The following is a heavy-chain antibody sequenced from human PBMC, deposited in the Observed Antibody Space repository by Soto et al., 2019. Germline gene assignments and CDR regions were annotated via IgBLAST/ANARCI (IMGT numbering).Heavy chain of an antibody. CDR3: ARDGINNWNDEDYFDY. V-gene: IGHV3-11*01. CDR1: GFTFSDYY. Sequence: GGSLRLSCAASGFTFSDYYMSWIRQAPGKGLEWVSYISSSGSTIYYADSVKGRFTISRDNAKNSLYLQMNSLRAEDTAVYYCARDGINNWNDEDYFDYWGQGTLVTVSS. CDR2: ISSSGSTI. D-gene: IGHD1-20*01. J-gene: IGHJ4*02.